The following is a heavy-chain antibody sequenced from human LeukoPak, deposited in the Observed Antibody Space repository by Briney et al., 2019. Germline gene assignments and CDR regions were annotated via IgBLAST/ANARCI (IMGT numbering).Heavy chain of an antibody. CDR2: INSDGSTT. CDR1: GFTFSSYW. V-gene: IGHV3-74*01. Sequence: PGGSLRLSCAASGFTFSSYWMHWVRQAPGKGLVWVSRINSDGSTTRYADSVKGRFTISRDNAKNTLYLQMNSLRAEDTAVYYCARDRARWSIAVAGTSVSENWGQGTLVTVSS. J-gene: IGHJ4*02. D-gene: IGHD6-19*01. CDR3: ARDRARWSIAVAGTSVSEN.